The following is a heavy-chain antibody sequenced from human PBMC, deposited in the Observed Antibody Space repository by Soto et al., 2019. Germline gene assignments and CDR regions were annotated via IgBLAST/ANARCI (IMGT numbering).Heavy chain of an antibody. V-gene: IGHV1-69*13. CDR1: GGTFSSYA. CDR3: ARGQARPSPYYYYYGMDV. CDR2: IIPIFGTA. D-gene: IGHD6-6*01. Sequence: SVKVSCKASGGTFSSYAISWVRQAPGQGLEWMGGIIPIFGTANYAQKFQGRVTITADESTSTAYMELSSLRSEDTAEYYCARGQARPSPYYYYYGMDVWGQGTTVTVSS. J-gene: IGHJ6*02.